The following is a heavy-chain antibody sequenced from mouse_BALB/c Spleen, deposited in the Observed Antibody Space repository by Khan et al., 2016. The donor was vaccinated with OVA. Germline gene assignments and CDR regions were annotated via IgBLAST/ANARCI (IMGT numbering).Heavy chain of an antibody. CDR1: GFTFSTYG. J-gene: IGHJ3*01. Sequence: EVQLVESGGDLVKPGGSLKLSCAASGFTFSTYGMSWVRQTPDKRLEWVATVSTGGGYTYYTDSVKGRSTITRDNAKNTLCMTMNGLKCEATAMFYCSRFAYGGDGEGFAYWGQGTLVTVSA. CDR2: VSTGGGYT. V-gene: IGHV5-6*01. D-gene: IGHD2-13*01. CDR3: SRFAYGGDGEGFAY.